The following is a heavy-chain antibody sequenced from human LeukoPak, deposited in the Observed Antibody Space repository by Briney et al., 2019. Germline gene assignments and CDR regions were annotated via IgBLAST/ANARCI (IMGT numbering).Heavy chain of an antibody. CDR2: INWNGGST. CDR3: ARGGPYSSSSGFGY. J-gene: IGHJ4*02. V-gene: IGHV3-20*04. CDR1: GFIFDDYG. D-gene: IGHD6-6*01. Sequence: GGSLRLSCAASGFIFDDYGMSWVRQAPGKGLEWVSGINWNGGSTGYADSVKGRFTISRDNAKNSLYLQMNSLRAEDTALYYCARGGPYSSSSGFGYWGQGTLVTVSS.